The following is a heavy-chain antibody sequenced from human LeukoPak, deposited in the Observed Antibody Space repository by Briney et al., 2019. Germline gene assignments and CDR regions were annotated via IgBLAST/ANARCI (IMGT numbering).Heavy chain of an antibody. CDR3: AIYARSHCGTDACYGPYFDY. CDR2: IRGSSTTI. Sequence: GGSLRLSCAASGFTFITSSMTWVRQTPGKGLEWISYIRGSSTTIYYADSVKGRFTISRDNARNSLYLQMNDLRAEDTGVYFCAIYARSHCGTDACYGPYFDYWGQGSLVTVSS. J-gene: IGHJ4*02. CDR1: GFTFITSS. V-gene: IGHV3-48*01. D-gene: IGHD2-2*01.